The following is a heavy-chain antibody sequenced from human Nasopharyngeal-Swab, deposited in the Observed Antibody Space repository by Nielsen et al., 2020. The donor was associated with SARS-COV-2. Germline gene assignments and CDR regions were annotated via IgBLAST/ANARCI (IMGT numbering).Heavy chain of an antibody. CDR3: ARDRITMVRGVYLDY. J-gene: IGHJ4*02. CDR1: GFTFSSYW. V-gene: IGHV3-74*01. CDR2: ISSDGSST. Sequence: GGSLRLSCAASGFTFSSYWMHWVRQAPGKGLVWVSRISSDGSSTSYADSVKGRFTISRDNAKNTLYLQMNSLRAEDTAVYYCARDRITMVRGVYLDYWGQGTPVTVSS. D-gene: IGHD3-10*01.